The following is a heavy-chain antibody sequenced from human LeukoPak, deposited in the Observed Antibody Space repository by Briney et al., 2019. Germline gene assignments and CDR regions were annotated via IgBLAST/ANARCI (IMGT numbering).Heavy chain of an antibody. J-gene: IGHJ4*02. Sequence: SETLSLTCAVYGGSFSGYYWSWIRQPPGKGLEWIGEINHSGSTNYNPSLKSRVTISVDTSKSQFSLKLSSVTAADTAVYYCARDGTGDVYWGQGTLVTVSS. CDR2: INHSGST. V-gene: IGHV4-34*01. CDR3: ARDGTGDVY. D-gene: IGHD7-27*01. CDR1: GGSFSGYY.